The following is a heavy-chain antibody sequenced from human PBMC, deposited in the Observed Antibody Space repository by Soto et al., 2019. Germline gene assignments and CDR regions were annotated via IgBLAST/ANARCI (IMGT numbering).Heavy chain of an antibody. J-gene: IGHJ6*02. V-gene: IGHV4-59*01. CDR1: GGSISSYY. CDR3: ARGSLYDYGMDV. Sequence: SATLSLTCTVSGGSISSYYWSWIRQPPGKGLEWIGYIYYSGSTNYNPSLKSRVNISVDTSKNQFSLKLSSVTAADTAVYYCARGSLYDYGMDVWGQGTTVTVSS. D-gene: IGHD2-2*01. CDR2: IYYSGST.